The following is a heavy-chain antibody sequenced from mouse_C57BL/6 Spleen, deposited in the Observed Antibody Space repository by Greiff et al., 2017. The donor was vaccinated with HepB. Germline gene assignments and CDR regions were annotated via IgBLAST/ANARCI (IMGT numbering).Heavy chain of an antibody. CDR3: TRGGGYYGFAY. J-gene: IGHJ3*01. CDR2: IDPETGGT. V-gene: IGHV1-15*01. Sequence: VQLQQSGAELVRPGASVTLSCKASGYTFTDYEMHWVKQTPVHGLEWIGAIDPETGGTAYNQKFKGKARLTADKSSSTAYMELRSLTSEDSAVYYCTRGGGYYGFAYWGQGTLVTVAA. CDR1: GYTFTDYE. D-gene: IGHD2-3*01.